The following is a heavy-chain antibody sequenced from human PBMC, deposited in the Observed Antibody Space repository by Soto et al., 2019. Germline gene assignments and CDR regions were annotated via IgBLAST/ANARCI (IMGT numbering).Heavy chain of an antibody. CDR3: VRGAAS. CDR1: GDTFISHD. V-gene: IGHV1-8*01. J-gene: IGHJ5*02. Sequence: QVQLVQSGAEVKKPGASVKVSCRASGDTFISHDINWVRQATGQGLEWMGWMNPNSGNTGYGQKVQGRPTLTRDTSISTAYMELSSLRSDDTAIYYCVRGAASWGQGTLVTVSS. CDR2: MNPNSGNT.